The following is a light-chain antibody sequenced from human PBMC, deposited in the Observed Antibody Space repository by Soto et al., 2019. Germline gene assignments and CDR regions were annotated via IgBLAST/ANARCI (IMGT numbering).Light chain of an antibody. CDR3: QQYNIWRSIT. Sequence: EVVLTQSPVTLSLSPGERATLSCRASQSVSSYLAWYQQKPGQAPRLLIYDVSNRATGIPARFSGSGSGTDFTLTISSLEPEDFAVYYCQQYNIWRSITFGPGTRLEIK. J-gene: IGKJ5*01. CDR1: QSVSSY. V-gene: IGKV3-11*01. CDR2: DVS.